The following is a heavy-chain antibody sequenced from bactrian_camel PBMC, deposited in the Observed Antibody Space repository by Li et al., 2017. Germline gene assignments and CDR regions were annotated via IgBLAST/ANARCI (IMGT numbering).Heavy chain of an antibody. CDR1: AYTGGPFY. D-gene: IGHD4*01. V-gene: IGHV3S55*01. CDR3: AASWDVTAREALGNIARPEFGY. CDR2: LDWRGIT. Sequence: QVQLVESGGGSVQAGGSLRLSCAASAYTGGPFYMAYFRQAPGKEREGVATLDWRGITDYADSVKGRFTISKDNTKNILYLQMDNLKPEDSATYRCAASWDVTAREALGNIARPEFGYWGDGTQVTVS. J-gene: IGHJ6*01.